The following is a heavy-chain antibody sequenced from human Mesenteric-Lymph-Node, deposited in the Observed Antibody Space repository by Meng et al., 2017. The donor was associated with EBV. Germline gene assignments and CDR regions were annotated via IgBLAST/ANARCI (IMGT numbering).Heavy chain of an antibody. Sequence: QVQPQQWGAGLLKPAETLSLSCAVYGGSFNDYYWIWIRQAPGKGLEWIGEINHIRSVYYNPSLKSRVTISVDTSNNQISLRLTSVTAADTAIYYCARVRSSGSGLIRNYFDYWGQGTLVTVSS. CDR3: ARVRSSGSGLIRNYFDY. D-gene: IGHD6-19*01. CDR1: GGSFNDYY. J-gene: IGHJ4*02. V-gene: IGHV4-34*02. CDR2: INHIRSV.